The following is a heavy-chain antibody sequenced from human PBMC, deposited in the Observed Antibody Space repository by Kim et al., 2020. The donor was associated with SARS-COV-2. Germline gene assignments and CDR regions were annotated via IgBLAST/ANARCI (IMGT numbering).Heavy chain of an antibody. J-gene: IGHJ6*02. D-gene: IGHD6-19*01. CDR1: GFTFSSYG. Sequence: GGSLRLSCAASGFTFSSYGMHWVRQAPGKGLEWVAVISYDGSNKYYADSVKGRFTISRDNSKNTLYLQMNSLRAEDTAVYYCAKDLSYSSGWYGGGYYYGMDVWGQGTTVTVSS. CDR2: ISYDGSNK. CDR3: AKDLSYSSGWYGGGYYYGMDV. V-gene: IGHV3-30*18.